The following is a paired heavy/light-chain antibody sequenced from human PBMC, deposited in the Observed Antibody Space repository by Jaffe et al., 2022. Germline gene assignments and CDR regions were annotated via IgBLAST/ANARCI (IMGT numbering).Heavy chain of an antibody. CDR1: GYSFTAYY. V-gene: IGHV1-2*02. Sequence: QVQLVQSGAEVKKPGASVRVSCRASGYSFTAYYIHWVRQAPGRGLEWLGWINPKTGETNFAQDFQGRVTMTRDTSITTTYMELRSLTHDDMAVYYCARGGVMTIRKPFDSWGQGTLATVSS. CDR3: ARGGVMTIRKPFDS. CDR2: INPKTGET. J-gene: IGHJ4*02. D-gene: IGHD2-21*01.
Light chain of an antibody. CDR1: QSVLFTSKNENY. V-gene: IGKV4-1*01. CDR3: QQYYRTPFT. CDR2: GAS. J-gene: IGKJ3*01. Sequence: DIVMTQSPDSLGVSLGERATINCKSSQSVLFTSKNENYLGWYQQKPGQPPKLLIYGASTRESGVPDRFSGSGSDTDFTLTISRLQAEDVAVYYCQQYYRTPFTFGPGTKVDI.